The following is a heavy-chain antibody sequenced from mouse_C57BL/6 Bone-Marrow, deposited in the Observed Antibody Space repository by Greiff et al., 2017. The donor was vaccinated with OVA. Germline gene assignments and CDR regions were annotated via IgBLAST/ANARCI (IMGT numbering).Heavy chain of an antibody. CDR2: IYPGGGYT. D-gene: IGHD6-2*01. Sequence: QVHVKQSGAELVRPGTSVKMSCKASGYTFTNYWIGWAKQRPGHGLEWIGDIYPGGGYTNYNEKFKGKATLTADKSSSTAYMQFSSLTSEDSAIYYCARSLYYAMDYWGQGTSVTVSS. J-gene: IGHJ4*01. CDR1: GYTFTNYW. CDR3: ARSLYYAMDY. V-gene: IGHV1-63*01.